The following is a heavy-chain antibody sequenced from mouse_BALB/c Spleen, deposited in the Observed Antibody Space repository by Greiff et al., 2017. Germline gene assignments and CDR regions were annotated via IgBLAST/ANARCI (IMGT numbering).Heavy chain of an antibody. V-gene: IGHV5-6-5*01. CDR1: GFTFSSYA. CDR2: ISSGGST. Sequence: VQVVESGGGLVKPGGSLKLSCAASGFTFSSYAMSWVRQTPEKRLEWVASISSGGSTYYPDSVKGRFTISRDNARNILYLQMSSLRSEDTAMYYCARAAATWYFDVWGAGTTVTVSS. CDR3: ARAAATWYFDV. D-gene: IGHD1-2*01. J-gene: IGHJ1*01.